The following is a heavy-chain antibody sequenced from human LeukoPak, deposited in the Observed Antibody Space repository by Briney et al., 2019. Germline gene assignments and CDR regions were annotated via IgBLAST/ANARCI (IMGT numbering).Heavy chain of an antibody. CDR3: AKDEDGCTDY. CDR2: ISYDGSNK. Sequence: GGSLRLSCAASGFSFSNYGIHWVRQAPGKGLEWVTVISYDGSNKYYADSVEGRFTISRDNSKNTLYLQMNSLRAEDTAVYYCAKDEDGCTDYWGQGTLVTVSS. D-gene: IGHD5-24*01. J-gene: IGHJ4*02. V-gene: IGHV3-30*18. CDR1: GFSFSNYG.